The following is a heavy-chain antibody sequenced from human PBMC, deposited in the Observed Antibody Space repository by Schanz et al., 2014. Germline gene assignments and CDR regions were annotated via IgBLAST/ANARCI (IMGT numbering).Heavy chain of an antibody. CDR3: AKDSTHIDIVLVPTAIDY. D-gene: IGHD2-2*01. V-gene: IGHV3-30-3*01. J-gene: IGHJ4*02. CDR1: GFTLSSYA. CDR2: ISYDGSNK. Sequence: VQLVESGGYLVQPGGSLRLSCAAYGFTLSSYAMHWVRQAPGKGLEWVAVISYDGSNKYYADSVKGRFTISRDNSKNTLYLHMNTLRSEDTAVYYCAKDSTHIDIVLVPTAIDYWGQGTLVTVSS.